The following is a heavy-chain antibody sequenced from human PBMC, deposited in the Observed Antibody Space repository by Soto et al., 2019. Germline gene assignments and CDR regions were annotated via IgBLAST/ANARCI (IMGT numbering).Heavy chain of an antibody. D-gene: IGHD6-6*01. Sequence: QVQLVESGGGVVQPGRSLRLSCAASGFTFSSYGMHWVRQAPGKGLEWVAVISYDGSNKYYADSVKGRFTISRDNSKNTLYLQMNSLRAEDTAVYYCAKARTGDSSSSLWFDPWGPGTLVTVSS. CDR2: ISYDGSNK. CDR1: GFTFSSYG. CDR3: AKARTGDSSSSLWFDP. V-gene: IGHV3-30*18. J-gene: IGHJ5*02.